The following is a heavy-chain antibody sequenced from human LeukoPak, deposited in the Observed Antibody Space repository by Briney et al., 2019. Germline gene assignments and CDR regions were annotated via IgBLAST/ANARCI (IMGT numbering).Heavy chain of an antibody. Sequence: PSETLSLTCAVYGGSFSGYYWSWIRQPPGKGLEWIGEINHSGSTNYNPSLKSRVTISVDTSKNQFSLKLSSVTAADTAVYYCARARRVRGVISFPPDYYYYMDVWGKGTTVTVSS. CDR1: GGSFSGYY. CDR3: ARARRVRGVISFPPDYYYYMDV. CDR2: INHSGST. V-gene: IGHV4-34*01. D-gene: IGHD3-10*01. J-gene: IGHJ6*03.